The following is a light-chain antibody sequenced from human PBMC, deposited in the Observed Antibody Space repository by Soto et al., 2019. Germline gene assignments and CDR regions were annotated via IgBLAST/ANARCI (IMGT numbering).Light chain of an antibody. V-gene: IGKV1-39*01. Sequence: DIQITQSPSSLSSSVSERFSITCRASQSISRYLNWYQQKPGKAPKVLIYAASRLQSGVPSRFNGSGSGTDFTLTISSLQPEDFAIYYCQQSYSTITFGQGTRLEI. CDR3: QQSYSTIT. CDR1: QSISRY. J-gene: IGKJ5*01. CDR2: AAS.